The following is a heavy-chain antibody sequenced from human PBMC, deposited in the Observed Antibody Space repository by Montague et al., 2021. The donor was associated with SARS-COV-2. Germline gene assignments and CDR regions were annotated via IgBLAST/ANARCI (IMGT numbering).Heavy chain of an antibody. J-gene: IGHJ3*02. CDR3: ARGSFGMGAFDI. D-gene: IGHD1-14*01. CDR1: GGSISSYY. Sequence: SETLSLTCTVSGGSISSYYWSWIRQPAGKGLEWIGLIYTSGSTNYNPSLKSRVTMSLDTSKNQFSLKLRSVTAAHTAMYYCARGSFGMGAFDIWGQGTMVTVSS. V-gene: IGHV4-4*07. CDR2: IYTSGST.